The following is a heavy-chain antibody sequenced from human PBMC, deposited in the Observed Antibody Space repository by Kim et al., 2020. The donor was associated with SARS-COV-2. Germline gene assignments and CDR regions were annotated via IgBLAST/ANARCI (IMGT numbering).Heavy chain of an antibody. Sequence: SETLSLICTVSGGSISSSSYYWGWIRQPPGKGLEWIGSIYYSGSTYYNPSLKSRVTISVDTSKNQFSLKLSSVTAADTAVYYCASKLGYCSGGSCYSFDYWGQGTLVTVSS. CDR1: GGSISSSSYY. CDR3: ASKLGYCSGGSCYSFDY. D-gene: IGHD2-15*01. V-gene: IGHV4-39*01. J-gene: IGHJ4*02. CDR2: IYYSGST.